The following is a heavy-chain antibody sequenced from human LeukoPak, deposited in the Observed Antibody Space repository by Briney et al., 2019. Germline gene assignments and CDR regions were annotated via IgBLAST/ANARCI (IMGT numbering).Heavy chain of an antibody. CDR3: ARVDYDILTGYYMDV. D-gene: IGHD3-9*01. CDR2: IYHSGST. J-gene: IGHJ6*03. CDR1: GYSISSGYY. V-gene: IGHV4-38-2*02. Sequence: SESLSLTCTVSGYSISSGYYWGWIRLPPGKVLEWIGSIYHSGSTYYNPSLKSRVTISVDTYKNHLSLKLSFVTAADMGVYYFARVDYDILTGYYMDVWGKGTTVTVSS.